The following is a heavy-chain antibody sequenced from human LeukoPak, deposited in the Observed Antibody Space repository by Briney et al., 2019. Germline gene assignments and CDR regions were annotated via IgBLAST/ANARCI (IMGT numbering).Heavy chain of an antibody. V-gene: IGHV1-8*02. CDR1: GYTFTSYY. CDR2: MNPNSGNT. J-gene: IGHJ4*02. CDR3: ARGPRPSLWFGEPTGYFDY. Sequence: GASVKVSCKASGYTFTSYYMHWVRQATGQGLEWMGWMNPNSGNTGHAQKFQGRVTMTRNTSISTAYMELSSLRSEDTAVYYCARGPRPSLWFGEPTGYFDYWGQGTLVTVSS. D-gene: IGHD3-10*01.